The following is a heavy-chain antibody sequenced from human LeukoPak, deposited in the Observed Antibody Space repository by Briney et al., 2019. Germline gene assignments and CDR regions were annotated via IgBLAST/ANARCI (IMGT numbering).Heavy chain of an antibody. Sequence: PSETLSLTCTVSGGSISNYYWSWIRQTPGKGLEWIGHIYSSGSTNYNPSLKSRATISIDTSKNQFSLTLSSVTAADTAVYYCARGRAQYDSIGYYYWGPGTLVTVYS. CDR1: GGSISNYY. CDR2: IYSSGST. CDR3: ARGRAQYDSIGYYY. V-gene: IGHV4-59*01. J-gene: IGHJ4*02. D-gene: IGHD3-22*01.